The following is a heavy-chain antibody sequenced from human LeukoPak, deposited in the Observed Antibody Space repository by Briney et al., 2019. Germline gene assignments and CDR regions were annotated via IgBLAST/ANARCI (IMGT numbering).Heavy chain of an antibody. CDR2: IYPSGNT. J-gene: IGHJ4*02. V-gene: IGHV4-61*02. Sequence: SETLSLTCTVSGESISNSRHYWSWIRQPAGKGLEWIGRIYPSGNTNYNPSLKSRLSISLDTSNNQFSLNLKSVTAADTAVYYCARSVSNYYDSSGYYYYFDYWGQGTLVTVSS. D-gene: IGHD3-22*01. CDR1: GESISNSRHY. CDR3: ARSVSNYYDSSGYYYYFDY.